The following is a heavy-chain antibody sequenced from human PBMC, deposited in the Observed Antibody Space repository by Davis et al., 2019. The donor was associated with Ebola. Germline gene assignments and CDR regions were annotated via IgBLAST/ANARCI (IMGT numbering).Heavy chain of an antibody. Sequence: GESLKISCAASGFTFSGSAMHWVRQASGKGLEWVGRIRSKANSYATAYAASVKDRFTISRDDSKNTAYLQMNSLKTEDTAVYYCTLGCSSTSFPEDYWGQGTLVTVSS. J-gene: IGHJ4*02. CDR1: GFTFSGSA. CDR2: IRSKANSYAT. CDR3: TLGCSSTSFPEDY. D-gene: IGHD2-2*01. V-gene: IGHV3-73*01.